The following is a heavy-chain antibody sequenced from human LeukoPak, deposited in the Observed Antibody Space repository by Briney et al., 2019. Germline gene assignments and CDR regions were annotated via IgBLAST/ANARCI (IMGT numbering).Heavy chain of an antibody. D-gene: IGHD2-2*01. J-gene: IGHJ6*02. CDR3: ARRDGYCSSTSCYADYYYGMDV. V-gene: IGHV5-51*01. CDR1: GYSFTSYW. Sequence: GESLKISCKGSGYSFTSYWIGWVRQMPGKGLEWMGIIYPGDSDTTYSPSFQGQVTISADKSISTAYLQWSSLKASDTAMYYCARRDGYCSSTSCYADYYYGMDVWGQGTTVTVSS. CDR2: IYPGDSDT.